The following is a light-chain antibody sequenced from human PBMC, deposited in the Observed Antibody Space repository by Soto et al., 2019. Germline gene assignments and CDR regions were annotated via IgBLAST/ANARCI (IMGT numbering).Light chain of an antibody. Sequence: EIVLTQSPGTLSLSPGERATLYCRASPSVSSNFVAWYQQKPGQAPSLLIYDASIRATGIPERFSGRGSETDFTLTISSLEPEDFAVYYCQQRSDWPLTVGQGTRLEIK. CDR1: PSVSSNF. J-gene: IGKJ5*01. CDR2: DAS. CDR3: QQRSDWPLT. V-gene: IGKV3D-20*02.